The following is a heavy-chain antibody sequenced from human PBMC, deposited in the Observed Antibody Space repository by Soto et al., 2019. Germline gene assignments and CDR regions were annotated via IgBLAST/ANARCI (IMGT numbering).Heavy chain of an antibody. CDR2: ISYDGSNK. Sequence: PGGSLRLSCAASGFTFSSYGMHWVRQAPGKGLEWVAVISYDGSNKYYADSVKGRFTISRDNSKNTLYLQMNSLRAEDTAVYYCAKDKWNKQWLALDYWGQGTLVTVS. V-gene: IGHV3-30*18. J-gene: IGHJ4*02. CDR1: GFTFSSYG. D-gene: IGHD6-19*01. CDR3: AKDKWNKQWLALDY.